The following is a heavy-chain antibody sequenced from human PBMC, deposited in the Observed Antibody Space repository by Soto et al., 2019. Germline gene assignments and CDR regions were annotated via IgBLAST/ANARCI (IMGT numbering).Heavy chain of an antibody. Sequence: SVKVSCKASGGSLSTNPISWVRQAPGQGLEWMGGTGSGTGPGNHAQKFQGRLTVTADKSTSTVYMELTNLSSEDTAVYYCARRDSGGFYRFFDSWGQGTLVTVPQ. CDR1: GGSLSTNP. D-gene: IGHD2-15*01. J-gene: IGHJ4*02. CDR2: TGSGTGPG. CDR3: ARRDSGGFYRFFDS. V-gene: IGHV1-69*06.